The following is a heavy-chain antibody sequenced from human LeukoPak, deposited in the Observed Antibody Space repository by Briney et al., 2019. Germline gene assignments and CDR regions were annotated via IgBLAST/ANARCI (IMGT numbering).Heavy chain of an antibody. CDR1: GGFIRNYY. Sequence: SETLSLTCTLSGGFIRNYYWSWIRHPPGEGLEWIGYIYHTGSTSYNPSLKSRVIMSVETSQNQFSLKVRSVTAADTAVYYCAREDSGYDYSPFYYWGQGILVTVSS. CDR2: IYHTGST. J-gene: IGHJ4*02. V-gene: IGHV4-59*01. CDR3: AREDSGYDYSPFYY. D-gene: IGHD5-12*01.